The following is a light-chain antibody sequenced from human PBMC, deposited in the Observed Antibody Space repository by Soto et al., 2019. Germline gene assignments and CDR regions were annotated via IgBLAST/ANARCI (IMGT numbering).Light chain of an antibody. J-gene: IGKJ5*01. Sequence: TQSPGTLSVSLGERATLSCRASQSVSSSYLAWYQQKPGQAPRLLIYDASNRATGIPARFSGSGSGTDFTLTISSLEPEDFAVYYCQQRSNWPPITFGQGTRLEIK. CDR3: QQRSNWPPIT. V-gene: IGKV3-11*01. CDR2: DAS. CDR1: QSVSSSY.